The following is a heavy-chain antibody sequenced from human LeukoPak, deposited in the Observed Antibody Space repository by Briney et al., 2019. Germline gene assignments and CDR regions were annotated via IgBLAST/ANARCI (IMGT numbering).Heavy chain of an antibody. D-gene: IGHD7-27*01. Sequence: ASVKVSCKASGYIFTGYYIHWVRQAPGQGLEWIGWINPNSGGTNYAQKFQGRVTMTRDTSISTAYMELSRLRSDDTAVYYCARGITNWAFDYWGQGTLVSVSS. CDR1: GYIFTGYY. CDR3: ARGITNWAFDY. V-gene: IGHV1-2*02. CDR2: INPNSGGT. J-gene: IGHJ4*02.